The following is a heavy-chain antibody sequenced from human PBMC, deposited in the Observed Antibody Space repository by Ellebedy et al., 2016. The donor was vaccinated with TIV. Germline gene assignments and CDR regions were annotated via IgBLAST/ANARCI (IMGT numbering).Heavy chain of an antibody. CDR2: INSNSGGT. CDR3: AGAPWGSGRYYNDY. CDR1: GYTFTGYF. J-gene: IGHJ4*02. Sequence: ASVKVSCKASGYTFTGYFVHWVRQAPGQGLEWVGWINSNSGGTNYEQKFQGRVTMTRDTSISTAYMDLSSLKFDDTAVYYCAGAPWGSGRYYNDYWGQGTLLTVSS. D-gene: IGHD3-10*01. V-gene: IGHV1-2*02.